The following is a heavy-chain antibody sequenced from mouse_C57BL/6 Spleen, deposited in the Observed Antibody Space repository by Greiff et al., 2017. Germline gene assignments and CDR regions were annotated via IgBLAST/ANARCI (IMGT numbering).Heavy chain of an antibody. Sequence: EVQRVESGGGLVQPGGSLKLSCAASGFTFSDYYMYWVRQTPEKRLEWVAYISNGGGSTYYPDTVKGRFTISRDNAKNTLYLQMSRLKSEDTAMYYCARRYYYGSSFPYAMDYWGQGTSVTVSS. CDR3: ARRYYYGSSFPYAMDY. V-gene: IGHV5-12*01. CDR1: GFTFSDYY. CDR2: ISNGGGST. J-gene: IGHJ4*01. D-gene: IGHD1-1*01.